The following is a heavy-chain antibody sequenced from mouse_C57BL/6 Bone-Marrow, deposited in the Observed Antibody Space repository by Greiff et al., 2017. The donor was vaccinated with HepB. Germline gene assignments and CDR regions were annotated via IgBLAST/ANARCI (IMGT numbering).Heavy chain of an antibody. V-gene: IGHV1-54*01. D-gene: IGHD1-1*01. J-gene: IGHJ3*01. CDR3: ARWDYGSSSAY. Sequence: QVQLQQSGAELVRPGTSVKVSCKASGYAFTNYLIEWVKQRPGQGLEWIGVINPGSGGTNYNEKLKGKATLTADKSSSTAYMQLSSLPSEDSAVYFCARWDYGSSSAYWGQGTLVTVSA. CDR2: INPGSGGT. CDR1: GYAFTNYL.